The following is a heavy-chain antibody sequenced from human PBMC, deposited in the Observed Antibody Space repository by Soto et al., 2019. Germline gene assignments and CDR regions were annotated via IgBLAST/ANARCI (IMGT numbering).Heavy chain of an antibody. CDR3: ARGPRVSSTGTGAH. CDR2: ISDDGSTA. CDR1: GFTFSASW. D-gene: IGHD1-1*01. J-gene: IGHJ4*02. V-gene: IGHV3-74*01. Sequence: VGSLELSCAVSGFTFSASWMHWFRQVPGKGLTWVSRISDDGSTATYADSVKGRFVISRDNAKNSLYLEMNTLRADDSGLYYCARGPRVSSTGTGAHWGRGTLVTVSS.